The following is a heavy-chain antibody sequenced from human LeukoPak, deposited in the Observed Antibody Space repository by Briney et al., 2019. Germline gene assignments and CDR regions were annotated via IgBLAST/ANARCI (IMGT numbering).Heavy chain of an antibody. CDR1: GYTFSNFY. Sequence: ASVKVSCKASGYTFSNFYIHWVRQAPGQGLEYVGWIAPKSGDTYSPQRFQGRVTMTRDASISTAYMELSSLRSDDTAVYFCARVRLADERAWAYWGQGTLVTVSS. D-gene: IGHD3-3*02. V-gene: IGHV1-2*02. J-gene: IGHJ4*02. CDR2: IAPKSGDT. CDR3: ARVRLADERAWAY.